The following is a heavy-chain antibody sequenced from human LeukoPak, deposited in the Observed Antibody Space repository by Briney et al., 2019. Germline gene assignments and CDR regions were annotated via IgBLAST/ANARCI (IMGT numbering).Heavy chain of an antibody. CDR3: ARDTALTTIVGGPGY. D-gene: IGHD2-15*01. V-gene: IGHV1-18*01. CDR1: GYSFTAYG. CDR2: ISAYNGNT. Sequence: ASVKVSCKASGYSFTAYGITWMRQAPGQGLVWMGWISAYNGNTHYAERLQDRVTMTTDTSSSTAYMELRSLRSDDTAIYYCARDTALTTIVGGPGYWGQGTLVIVSS. J-gene: IGHJ4*02.